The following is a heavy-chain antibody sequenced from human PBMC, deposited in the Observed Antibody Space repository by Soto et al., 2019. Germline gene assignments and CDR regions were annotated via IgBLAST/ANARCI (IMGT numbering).Heavy chain of an antibody. CDR2: VIPVLTTT. D-gene: IGHD2-21*02. Sequence: QVQLVQSGAEVTKPGSSVRVSCRSSGDTFSSYIVNWLRLAPGRGLEWMGRVIPVLTTTDYAQNFRGRVTISAERSTNTVYLDLSSLRSDDTAVYYCARRRYCGYDCYHKHYYGMDVWGQGSLVTVAS. CDR1: GDTFSSYI. CDR3: ARRRYCGYDCYHKHYYGMDV. V-gene: IGHV1-69*08. J-gene: IGHJ6*02.